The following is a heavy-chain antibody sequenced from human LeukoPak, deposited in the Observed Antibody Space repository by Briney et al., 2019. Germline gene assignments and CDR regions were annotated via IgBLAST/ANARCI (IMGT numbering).Heavy chain of an antibody. D-gene: IGHD3-22*01. J-gene: IGHJ3*01. CDR2: IYYGGST. Sequence: SETLSLTCTASGGSVSSSHYWGWIRQPPGKGLEWIGSIYYGGSTYYNASLRSRVTTSVDTSKNQFSLKLSSVTAADTAVYYCAKSTYYYDTFVNAFDLWGQGTVVTVSS. V-gene: IGHV4-39*07. CDR1: GGSVSSSHY. CDR3: AKSTYYYDTFVNAFDL.